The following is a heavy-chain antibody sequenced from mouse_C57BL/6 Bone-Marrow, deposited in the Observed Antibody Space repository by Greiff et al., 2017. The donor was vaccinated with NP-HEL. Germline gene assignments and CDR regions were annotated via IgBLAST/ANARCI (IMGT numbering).Heavy chain of an antibody. V-gene: IGHV1-53*01. CDR2: INPSNGGT. D-gene: IGHD1-1*01. Sequence: VQLQQPGTELVKPGASVKLSCKASGYTFTSYWMHWVKQRPGQGLEWIGNINPSNGGTNYNEKFKSKATLTVDKSSSTAYMQLSSLTSEDSAVYDGARGTFYYYGSSYRFAYWGQGTLVTVSA. J-gene: IGHJ3*01. CDR1: GYTFTSYW. CDR3: ARGTFYYYGSSYRFAY.